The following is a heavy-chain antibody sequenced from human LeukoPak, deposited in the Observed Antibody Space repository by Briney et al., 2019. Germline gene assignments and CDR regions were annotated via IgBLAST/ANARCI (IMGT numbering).Heavy chain of an antibody. CDR1: GFTFSSYG. J-gene: IGHJ4*02. CDR2: IWYDGSNK. CDR3: ARAHDGSGYYLGY. Sequence: GGSLRLSCAASGFTFSSYGMHWVRQAPGKGLEWVVVIWYDGSNKYYADSVKGRFTISRDNAKNTLYLQMNSLRAEDTAVYYCARAHDGSGYYLGYWGQGTLVTVSS. D-gene: IGHD3-22*01. V-gene: IGHV3-33*01.